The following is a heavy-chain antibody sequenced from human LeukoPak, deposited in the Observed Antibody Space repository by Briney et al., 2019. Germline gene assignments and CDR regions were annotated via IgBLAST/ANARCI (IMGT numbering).Heavy chain of an antibody. CDR2: IRYDGFNK. Sequence: PGGSLRLSCAASGFTFSNYGMHWVRQAPGKGLEWVASIRYDGFNKYYAASLKGRFTISRDNSKNTLYLQMNSLRAEDTAVYYCAKKTIVGATVDAFDIWGQGTMVIVSS. J-gene: IGHJ3*02. CDR1: GFTFSNYG. CDR3: AKKTIVGATVDAFDI. D-gene: IGHD1-26*01. V-gene: IGHV3-30*02.